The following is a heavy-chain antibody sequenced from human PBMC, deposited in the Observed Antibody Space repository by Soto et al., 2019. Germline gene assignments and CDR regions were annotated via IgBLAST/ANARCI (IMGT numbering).Heavy chain of an antibody. CDR2: INTGNGNT. J-gene: IGHJ6*02. Sequence: ASVKVSCKASGYTFTSYAMHWVRQAPGQRLEWMGWINTGNGNTKYSQKFQGRVTITRDTSASTAYMELSSLRSEDTAVYYCARDVQLARYYYYGMDVWGQGTTVTVSS. CDR3: ARDVQLARYYYYGMDV. D-gene: IGHD6-6*01. CDR1: GYTFTSYA. V-gene: IGHV1-3*04.